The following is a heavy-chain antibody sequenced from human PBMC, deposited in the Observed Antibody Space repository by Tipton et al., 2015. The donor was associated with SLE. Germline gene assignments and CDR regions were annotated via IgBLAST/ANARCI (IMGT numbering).Heavy chain of an antibody. V-gene: IGHV4-59*01. CDR1: GDSIGTSY. D-gene: IGHD2-8*01. CDR2: ISNSAYSAYT. CDR3: ARIPPAYTNGIL. J-gene: IGHJ4*02. Sequence: GLVKPSETLSLTCTVSGDSIGTSYWGWIRQTPGKGLEWMAYISNSAYSAYTNYNPSLKSRVTMSMDTSENQFSLKLTSVTAADTAIYYCARIPPAYTNGILWGQGTLVTVSS.